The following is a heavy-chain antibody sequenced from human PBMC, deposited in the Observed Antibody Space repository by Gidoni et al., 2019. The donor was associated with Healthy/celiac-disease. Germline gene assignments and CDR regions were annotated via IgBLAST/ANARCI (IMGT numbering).Heavy chain of an antibody. Sequence: QVQLQQWGAGLLKHSETLSLTCAVYGGSFSGYYWSWIRQPPGKGLEWIGEIHHSGSTNYNPSLKSRVTISVDTSKNQFSLKLSSVTAADTAVYYCARGKRAARSFTHYYYYMDVWGKGTTVTVSS. CDR3: ARGKRAARSFTHYYYYMDV. V-gene: IGHV4-34*01. CDR2: IHHSGST. J-gene: IGHJ6*03. CDR1: GGSFSGYY. D-gene: IGHD6-6*01.